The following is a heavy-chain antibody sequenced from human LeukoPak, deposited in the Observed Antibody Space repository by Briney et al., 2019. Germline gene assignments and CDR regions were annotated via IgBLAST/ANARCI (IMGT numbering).Heavy chain of an antibody. CDR2: INHSGST. J-gene: IGHJ4*02. D-gene: IGHD6-13*01. Sequence: SETLSLTCAVYGGSFSGYYWSWIRQPPGKGLEWIGEINHSGSTNYNPSLKSRVTISVDTSKNQFSLKLSSVTAADTAVYYCARHVPSSSWPFIDYWGQGTLVTVSS. CDR3: ARHVPSSSWPFIDY. CDR1: GGSFSGYY. V-gene: IGHV4-34*01.